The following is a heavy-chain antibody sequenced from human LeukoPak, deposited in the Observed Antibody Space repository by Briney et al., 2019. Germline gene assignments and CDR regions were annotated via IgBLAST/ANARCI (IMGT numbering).Heavy chain of an antibody. V-gene: IGHV3-20*04. D-gene: IGHD6-6*01. J-gene: IGHJ5*02. CDR3: ARESLEYSSSSEGYWFDP. CDR2: INWNGGST. Sequence: PGGSLRLSCAASGFTLDDYGMSWVRQAPGKGLEWVSGINWNGGSTGYADSVKGRFTISRDNAKNSLYLQMNSLRAEDTALYYCARESLEYSSSSEGYWFDPWGQGTLVTVSS. CDR1: GFTLDDYG.